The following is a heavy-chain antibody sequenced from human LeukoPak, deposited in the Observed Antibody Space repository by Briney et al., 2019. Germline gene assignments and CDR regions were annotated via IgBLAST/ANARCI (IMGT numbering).Heavy chain of an antibody. Sequence: ASVKVSCKASGYTFTTYYMHWVRQAPGQGLEYMGKIGPSDGVTDCTQKFQGRIIMTRDTFISTAYMELSRLRSDDTAVYYCARVSNYDSSGYHAPRGDYWGQGTLVTVSS. J-gene: IGHJ4*02. CDR3: ARVSNYDSSGYHAPRGDY. CDR1: GYTFTTYY. V-gene: IGHV1-2*02. CDR2: IGPSDGVT. D-gene: IGHD3-22*01.